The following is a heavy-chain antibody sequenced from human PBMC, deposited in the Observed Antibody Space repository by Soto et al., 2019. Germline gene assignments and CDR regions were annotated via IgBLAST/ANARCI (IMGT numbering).Heavy chain of an antibody. V-gene: IGHV3-23*01. CDR1: GFDFNKYA. CDR2: ITSNGDST. J-gene: IGHJ4*02. Sequence: GGSLRLSCAAFGFDFNKYAMTWVRQSPGKGLQWVSSITSNGDSTYYADSVKGRFTTSRDNSKNTLYLQMDSLRADDTAVFYCAKDSPSYTTSPFYFDSWGQGTLVTVSS. CDR3: AKDSPSYTTSPFYFDS. D-gene: IGHD2-2*02.